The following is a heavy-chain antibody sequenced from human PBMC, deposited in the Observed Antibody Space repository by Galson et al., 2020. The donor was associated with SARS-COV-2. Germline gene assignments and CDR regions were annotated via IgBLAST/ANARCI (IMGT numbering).Heavy chain of an antibody. J-gene: IGHJ5*02. D-gene: IGHD3-22*01. CDR1: GYSFTSYW. V-gene: IGHV5-51*01. CDR2: IYPGDSDT. Sequence: KIGESLKISCKGSGYSFTSYWIGWVRQMPGKGLEWMAIIYPGDSDTRYSQSFQGQVTISADKSNSTPYLQWSSLKASDTAMYYCARHGTGVDSCGYYYVTWCQGALVTVSS. CDR3: ARHGTGVDSCGYYYVT.